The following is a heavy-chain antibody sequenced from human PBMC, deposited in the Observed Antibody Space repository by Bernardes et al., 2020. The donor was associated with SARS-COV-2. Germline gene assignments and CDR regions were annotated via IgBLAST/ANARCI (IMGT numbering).Heavy chain of an antibody. V-gene: IGHV4-4*02. CDR3: ARVSDTTGSDWFDP. Sequence: SETLSLTCTVSGGSIISGDWWNWVRQSPGKGLEWIGEIHLSGRTNYSPSFKSRVIMSVDKSNNQFSLRLNSVTAADTAVYFCARVSDTTGSDWFDPWGQGTLVTVSS. D-gene: IGHD1-26*01. CDR1: GGSIISGDW. CDR2: IHLSGRT. J-gene: IGHJ5*01.